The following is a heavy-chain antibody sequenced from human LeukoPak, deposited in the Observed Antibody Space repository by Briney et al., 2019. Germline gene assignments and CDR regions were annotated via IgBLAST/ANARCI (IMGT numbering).Heavy chain of an antibody. J-gene: IGHJ4*02. Sequence: GGSLRLSCAASGFTSNNYAMTWVRQAPGKGLEWVSGISGSGDNTYYADSVKGRFTISRDNSKNTVYLQMNSLRAEDTAVYYCAKDAHCISASCYFDFWGQGTLVTVSS. CDR2: ISGSGDNT. V-gene: IGHV3-23*01. CDR1: GFTSNNYA. CDR3: AKDAHCISASCYFDF. D-gene: IGHD2-2*01.